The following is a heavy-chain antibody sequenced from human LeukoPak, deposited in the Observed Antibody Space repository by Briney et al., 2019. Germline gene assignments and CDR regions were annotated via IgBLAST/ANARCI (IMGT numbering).Heavy chain of an antibody. Sequence: ASVKVSCKASGGTFSSYAISWVRQAPGQGLEWMGGIIPIFGTANYAQKFQGRVTIPTAESTSTASLELRSLRSEDTAVYYCPRRYGSGSYFDYWGQGTLVTVSS. J-gene: IGHJ4*02. V-gene: IGHV1-69*05. CDR2: IIPIFGTA. CDR3: PRRYGSGSYFDY. D-gene: IGHD3-10*01. CDR1: GGTFSSYA.